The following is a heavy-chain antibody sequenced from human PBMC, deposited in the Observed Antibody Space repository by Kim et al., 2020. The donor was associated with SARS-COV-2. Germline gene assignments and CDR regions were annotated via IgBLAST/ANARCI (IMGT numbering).Heavy chain of an antibody. J-gene: IGHJ4*02. Sequence: GGSLRLSCAASGFTFSGSAMHWVRQASGKGLEWVGRIRSKANSYATAYAASVKGRFTISRDDSKNTAYLQMNSLKTEDTAVYYCTRLPSSMVRGVMRDYWGQGTLVTVSS. CDR1: GFTFSGSA. CDR3: TRLPSSMVRGVMRDY. D-gene: IGHD3-10*01. V-gene: IGHV3-73*01. CDR2: IRSKANSYAT.